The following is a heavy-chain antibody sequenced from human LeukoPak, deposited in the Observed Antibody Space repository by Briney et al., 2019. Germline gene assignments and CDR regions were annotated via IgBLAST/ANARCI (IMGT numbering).Heavy chain of an antibody. V-gene: IGHV1-18*01. CDR3: ARDTYYYGSGSYRLDS. Sequence: ASVKVSCKASGYTFTSYGISWVRQAPGQGLEWMGWISAYNGNTNYAQKLQGRVTMTTDTSTSTAYMELRSLRSDDTAVYYCARDTYYYGSGSYRLDSWGQGTLVTVSS. J-gene: IGHJ4*02. CDR2: ISAYNGNT. D-gene: IGHD3-10*01. CDR1: GYTFTSYG.